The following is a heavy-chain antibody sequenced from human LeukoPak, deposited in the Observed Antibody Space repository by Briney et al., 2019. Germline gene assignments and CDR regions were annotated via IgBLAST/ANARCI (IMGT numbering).Heavy chain of an antibody. J-gene: IGHJ4*02. CDR2: ISSNGGST. CDR1: GFTFSNYP. Sequence: GGSLRLSCSASGFTFSNYPMHWVRQAPGKGLEYVSAISSNGGSTYNADSVKGRFIISRDNSKNTLYLQMGNLRAEDTAVYYCVKERDAYYDYWGQGTLVTVSS. CDR3: VKERDAYYDY. D-gene: IGHD2-2*01. V-gene: IGHV3-64D*06.